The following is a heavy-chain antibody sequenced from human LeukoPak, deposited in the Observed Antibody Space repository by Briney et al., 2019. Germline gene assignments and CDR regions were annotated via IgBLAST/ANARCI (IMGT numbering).Heavy chain of an antibody. V-gene: IGHV3-33*08. CDR2: IWYDGSNK. D-gene: IGHD4-17*01. CDR3: ARGPPSYGDFSYFDQ. J-gene: IGHJ4*02. Sequence: QPGRSLRLSCAASGFIFSSYGMHWVRQAPGKGLEWVAVIWYDGSNKYYADSVKGRFTISRDNSKNTLYLQMNSLRAEDTAVYYCARGPPSYGDFSYFDQWGQGTLVTVAS. CDR1: GFIFSSYG.